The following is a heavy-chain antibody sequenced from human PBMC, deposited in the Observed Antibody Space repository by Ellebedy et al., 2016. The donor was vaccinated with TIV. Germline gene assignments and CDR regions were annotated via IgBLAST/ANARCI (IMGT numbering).Heavy chain of an antibody. Sequence: GESLKISXTASGFSFSAFAMTWVRQAPGKGLEWVSTLSGNGLAPYYADSVKGRFTISRDTSKNTLYLQMNSLRAEDTAVYSCARDSYYYDSSGSMYYYYYGMDVWGQGTTVTVSS. D-gene: IGHD3-22*01. CDR2: LSGNGLAP. CDR1: GFSFSAFA. CDR3: ARDSYYYDSSGSMYYYYYGMDV. J-gene: IGHJ6*02. V-gene: IGHV3-23*01.